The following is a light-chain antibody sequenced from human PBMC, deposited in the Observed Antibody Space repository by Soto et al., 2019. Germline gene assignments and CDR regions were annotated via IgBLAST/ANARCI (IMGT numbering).Light chain of an antibody. V-gene: IGLV2-14*01. CDR2: DVS. CDR3: SSYTSSSTLL. CDR1: SSDVGGYNY. Sequence: QSVLTKPASVSGFHGESLTISCNGTSSDVGGYNYVSWYQQHPGKAPKLMIYDVSNRPSGVSNRFSGSKSGNTASLTISGLQAEDEADYYCSSYTSSSTLLFGTGTKVTVL. J-gene: IGLJ1*01.